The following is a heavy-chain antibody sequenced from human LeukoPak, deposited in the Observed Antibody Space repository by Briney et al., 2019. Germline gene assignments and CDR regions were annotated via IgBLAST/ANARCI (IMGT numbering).Heavy chain of an antibody. V-gene: IGHV4-61*02. D-gene: IGHD5-24*01. J-gene: IGHJ4*02. CDR1: GGSISSGSYY. Sequence: TPSQTLSLTCTVSGGSISSGSYYWSWIRQPAGKGLEWIGRIYTSGSTNYYPSLKSRVTISVDTSKNQFSLKLSSVTAADTAVYYCARGGGRDGPLYEGYWGQGTLVTVSS. CDR2: IYTSGST. CDR3: ARGGGRDGPLYEGY.